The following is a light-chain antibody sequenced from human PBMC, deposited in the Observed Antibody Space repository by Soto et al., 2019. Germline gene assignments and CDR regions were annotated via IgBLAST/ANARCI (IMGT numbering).Light chain of an antibody. CDR2: KVS. CDR1: QSISSW. V-gene: IGKV1-5*03. CDR3: QHYNRYPST. Sequence: DIQMTQSPSTLSASVGDRVTITCRASQSISSWLAWYQQKPGKAPKLRIYKVSSCESGVPSRFRGSVSGTEFTLNISSLPTDDFATYDCQHYNRYPSTFGPGTKVD. J-gene: IGKJ3*01.